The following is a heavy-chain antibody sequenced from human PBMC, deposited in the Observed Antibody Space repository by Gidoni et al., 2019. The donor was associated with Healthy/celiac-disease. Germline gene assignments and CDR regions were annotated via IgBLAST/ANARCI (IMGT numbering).Heavy chain of an antibody. CDR2: IYYSGST. CDR1: GGSISSYY. D-gene: IGHD2-15*01. Sequence: QVQLQESGPGLVKPSETLSLTGTVSGGSISSYYWSWIRQPPGKGLEWIGYIYYSGSTNYPPSLKSRFTISVATSKHQFSLKLSSVTAADTAVYYCARGASLGSKTGWFDPWGQGTLVTVSS. V-gene: IGHV4-59*01. J-gene: IGHJ5*02. CDR3: ARGASLGSKTGWFDP.